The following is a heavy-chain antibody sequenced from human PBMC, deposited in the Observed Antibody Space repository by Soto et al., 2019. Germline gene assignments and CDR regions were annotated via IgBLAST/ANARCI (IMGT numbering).Heavy chain of an antibody. CDR1: GCTFSSYN. D-gene: IGHD4-17*01. V-gene: IGHV3-21*01. CDR2: ISSSSSFL. J-gene: IGHJ5*02. CDR3: AKDLTVPGPIP. Sequence: LLLSCTAFGCTFSSYNMNWFRQAPGKGLEWVMAISSSSSFLSYTDSVKGRFTVTRDNANNPLFLQMNSLRDEDTAVYYCAKDLTVPGPIPWGQGTLVTVSS.